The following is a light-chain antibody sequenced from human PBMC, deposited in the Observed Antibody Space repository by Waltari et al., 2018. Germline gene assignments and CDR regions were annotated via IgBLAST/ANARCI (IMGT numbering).Light chain of an antibody. CDR2: KAS. J-gene: IGKJ3*01. CDR1: QSIPRL. Sequence: DIQMTQSPSTLSASVGDRVTITCRASQSIPRLLPWYQQKPGKAPKLLIYKASILESGVPTRFSGGGSGTEFTLTISSLQPDDFATYYCQHYDSYSATFGRGTKIESK. CDR3: QHYDSYSAT. V-gene: IGKV1-5*03.